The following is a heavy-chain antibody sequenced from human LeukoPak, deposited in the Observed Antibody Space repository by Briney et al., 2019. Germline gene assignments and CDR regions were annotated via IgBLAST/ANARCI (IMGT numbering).Heavy chain of an antibody. V-gene: IGHV1-2*02. Sequence: GGSVKVSCKASGYTFTDYYMHWVRQAPGPGLGWMGWINPNSRGTDYAQKFQGRVTLIRDTSISTAYMELSRLTSDDTAVHYCARGRYCGETTCSDFDSWGQGTLVTVSS. D-gene: IGHD2-21*01. CDR2: INPNSRGT. CDR1: GYTFTDYY. CDR3: ARGRYCGETTCSDFDS. J-gene: IGHJ4*02.